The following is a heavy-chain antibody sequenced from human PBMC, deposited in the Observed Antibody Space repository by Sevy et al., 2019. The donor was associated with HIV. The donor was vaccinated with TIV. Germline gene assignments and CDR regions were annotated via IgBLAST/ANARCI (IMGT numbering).Heavy chain of an antibody. Sequence: GGSLRLSCAASGFTFNRSPMHWVRQAPGKGLEWVAVMSYNGNKKYNGDSVKGRFTISRDASKTTLYLQMNSLRPEDTAVYYCAREGVLFEGVIVSYGMDVWGQGTTVTVSS. CDR2: MSYNGNKK. J-gene: IGHJ6*02. CDR3: AREGVLFEGVIVSYGMDV. D-gene: IGHD3-16*01. CDR1: GFTFNRSP. V-gene: IGHV3-30*04.